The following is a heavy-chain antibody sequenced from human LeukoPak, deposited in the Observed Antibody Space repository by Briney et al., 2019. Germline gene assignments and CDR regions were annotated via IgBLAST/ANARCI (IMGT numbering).Heavy chain of an antibody. J-gene: IGHJ4*02. V-gene: IGHV4-34*01. CDR2: INHSGST. CDR1: GGSFSGYY. Sequence: PSETLSLTCAVYGGSFSGYYRSWIRQPPGKGLEWIGEINHSGSTNYNPSLKSRVTISVDTSKNQFSLKLSSVTAADTAVYYCARASSFGPFGFSRRGVDFDYWGQGTLVTVSS. D-gene: IGHD3-16*01. CDR3: ARASSFGPFGFSRRGVDFDY.